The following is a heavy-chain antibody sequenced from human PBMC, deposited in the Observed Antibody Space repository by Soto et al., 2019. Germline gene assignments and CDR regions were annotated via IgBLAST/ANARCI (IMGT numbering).Heavy chain of an antibody. D-gene: IGHD3-16*02. J-gene: IGHJ6*02. CDR2: IIPIFGTA. Sequence: GASVKVSCKASGGTFSSYAISWVRQAPGKGLEWMGGIIPIFGTANYAQKFQGRVTITADESTSTAYMELSSLRSEDTAVYYCARDRYDYVWGSYRPSYYYGMDVWGQGTTVTVSS. CDR1: GGTFSSYA. V-gene: IGHV1-69*13. CDR3: ARDRYDYVWGSYRPSYYYGMDV.